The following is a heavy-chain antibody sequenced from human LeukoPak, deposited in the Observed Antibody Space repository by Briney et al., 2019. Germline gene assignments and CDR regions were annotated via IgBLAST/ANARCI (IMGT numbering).Heavy chain of an antibody. CDR2: ISSDSSYI. D-gene: IGHD4-17*01. CDR3: ARIRDFGASYHYFYMDV. CDR1: GFTFSSCS. J-gene: IGHJ6*03. Sequence: GGSLRLSCAASGFTFSSCSMNWVRQAPGKGLEGVSAISSDSSYIYYADSVRGRFTISRDNAKNSLYLQMSSLRAEDTAVYYCARIRDFGASYHYFYMDVWGKGTTVTVSS. V-gene: IGHV3-21*01.